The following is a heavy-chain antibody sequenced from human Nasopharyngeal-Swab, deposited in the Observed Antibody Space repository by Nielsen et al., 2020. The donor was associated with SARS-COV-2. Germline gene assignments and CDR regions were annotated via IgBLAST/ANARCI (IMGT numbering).Heavy chain of an antibody. CDR1: GFTFSGYA. Sequence: GESLKISCAASGFTFSGYAMHWVRQGPDKRLEWVGIISYDGTSKSYTDSVTGRFTMSRDNSQNTLFLHMTSLNVEDTAVYYCATDAPGSGFALDTWGQGTMVTVLS. V-gene: IGHV3-30*03. CDR2: ISYDGTSK. CDR3: ATDAPGSGFALDT. D-gene: IGHD3-22*01. J-gene: IGHJ3*02.